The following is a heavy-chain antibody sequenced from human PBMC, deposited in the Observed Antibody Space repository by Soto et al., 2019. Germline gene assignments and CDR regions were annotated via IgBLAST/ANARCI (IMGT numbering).Heavy chain of an antibody. CDR3: ATSRVSLAVAAETEYYFDY. CDR1: GYTFTGYY. CDR2: INPNSGGT. Sequence: ASVKVSCKASGYTFTGYYMHWVRQAPGQGLEWMGWINPNSGGTNYAQKFQGWVTMTRDTSISTAYMELSRLRSDDTAVYYCATSRVSLAVAAETEYYFDYWGQGXLVTVYS. J-gene: IGHJ4*02. V-gene: IGHV1-2*04. D-gene: IGHD6-19*01.